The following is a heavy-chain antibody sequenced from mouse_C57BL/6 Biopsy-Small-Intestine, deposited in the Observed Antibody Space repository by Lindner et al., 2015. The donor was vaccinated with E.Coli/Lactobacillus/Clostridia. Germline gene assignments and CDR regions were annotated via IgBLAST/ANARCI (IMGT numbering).Heavy chain of an antibody. D-gene: IGHD2-3*01. CDR3: ARRNYDAYYFDY. V-gene: IGHV5-6*01. CDR1: GFTFSNYA. J-gene: IGHJ2*01. CDR2: ISSGGGYT. Sequence: VQLQESGGDLVKPGGSLKLSCVVSGFTFSNYAMSWVRQTPDKRLEWVATISSGGGYTYYPDSVKGRFTISRDNARNTLFLQVSSLKSEDTAMYYCARRNYDAYYFDYWGQGTTLTVSS.